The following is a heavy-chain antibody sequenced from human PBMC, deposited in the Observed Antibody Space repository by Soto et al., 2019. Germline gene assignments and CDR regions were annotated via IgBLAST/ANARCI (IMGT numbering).Heavy chain of an antibody. CDR2: INHLTTT. Sequence: SETLSLTCAVYGGSFSSYHWSWIRQTPGKGLEWIGEINHLTTTNYNPSLKSRVIISLDTPKNQFSLKLSSVTAADTAVYYCARHLFIAAASYNWFDPWGQGTLVTVSS. CDR1: GGSFSSYH. J-gene: IGHJ5*02. D-gene: IGHD6-13*01. CDR3: ARHLFIAAASYNWFDP. V-gene: IGHV4-34*01.